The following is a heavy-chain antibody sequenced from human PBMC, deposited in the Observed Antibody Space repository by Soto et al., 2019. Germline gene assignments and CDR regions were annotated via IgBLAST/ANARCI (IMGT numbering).Heavy chain of an antibody. J-gene: IGHJ6*03. CDR2: ISAYNGNT. CDR3: ASGRDYYYYMDV. D-gene: IGHD1-26*01. CDR1: GYTFTSYG. V-gene: IGHV1-18*01. Sequence: ASVKVSCKASGYTFTSYGISWVRQAPGQGLEWMGWISAYNGNTNYAQKLQGRVTMTADKSTSSAYMELSSLRSEDTALYYCASGRDYYYYMDVWGKGTTVTVSS.